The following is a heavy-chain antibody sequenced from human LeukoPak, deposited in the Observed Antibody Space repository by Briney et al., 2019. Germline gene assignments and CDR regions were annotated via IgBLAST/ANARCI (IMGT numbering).Heavy chain of an antibody. CDR1: GYTFTGYY. J-gene: IGHJ6*03. CDR3: ARSSRFWSGPYMDV. V-gene: IGHV1-2*02. CDR2: INPNNGGT. Sequence: PSVKVSCKASGYTFTGYYMHWVRQAPGQGLEWMGWINPNNGGTNYAQKFQGRVTMTRDTSISTAYMELSRLRSDDTAVYYCARSSRFWSGPYMDVWGKGTTVTVSS. D-gene: IGHD3-3*01.